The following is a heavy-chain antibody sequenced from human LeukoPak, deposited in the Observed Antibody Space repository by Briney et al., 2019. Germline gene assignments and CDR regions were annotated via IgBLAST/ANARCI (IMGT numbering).Heavy chain of an antibody. D-gene: IGHD3-3*01. CDR3: ARVTYYDFWSGYSGYYYYYMDV. CDR1: GFTFSSYW. J-gene: IGHJ6*03. V-gene: IGHV3-7*04. CDR2: IKQDGSEK. Sequence: GGSLRLSCAASGFTFSSYWMSWVRQAPGKGLEWVANIKQDGSEKYYVDSVKGRFTISRDNAKNSLYLQMNSLRAEDTAVYYCARVTYYDFWSGYSGYYYYYMDVWGKGTTVTVSS.